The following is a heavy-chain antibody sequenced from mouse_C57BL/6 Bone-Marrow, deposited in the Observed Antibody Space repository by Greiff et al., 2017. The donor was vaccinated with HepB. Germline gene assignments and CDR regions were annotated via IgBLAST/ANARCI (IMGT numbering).Heavy chain of an antibody. CDR1: GYSITSGYY. CDR2: ISYDGSN. J-gene: IGHJ1*03. Sequence: EVHLVESGPGLVKPSQSLSLTCSVTGYSITSGYYWNWIRQFPGNKLEWMGYISYDGSNNYNPSLKNRISITRDTSKNQFFLKLNSVTTEDTATYYCARDLYYGSEDWYFDVWGTGTTVTVSS. CDR3: ARDLYYGSEDWYFDV. D-gene: IGHD1-1*01. V-gene: IGHV3-6*01.